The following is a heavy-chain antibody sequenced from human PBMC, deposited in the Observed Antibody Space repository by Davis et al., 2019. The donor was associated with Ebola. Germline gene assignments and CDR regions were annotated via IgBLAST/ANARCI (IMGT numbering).Heavy chain of an antibody. CDR2: ISGSGGST. V-gene: IGHV3-23*01. Sequence: GESLKISCAASGFTFSSYAMSWVRQAPGKGLEWVSAISGSGGSTYYADSVKGRFTISRDNSKNTLYLQMNSLRAEDTAVYYCARGGYSGYDRNYYYYGMDVWGQGTTVTVSS. D-gene: IGHD5-12*01. J-gene: IGHJ6*02. CDR3: ARGGYSGYDRNYYYYGMDV. CDR1: GFTFSSYA.